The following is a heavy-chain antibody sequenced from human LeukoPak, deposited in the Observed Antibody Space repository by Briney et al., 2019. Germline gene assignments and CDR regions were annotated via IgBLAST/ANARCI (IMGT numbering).Heavy chain of an antibody. CDR1: GGSISDYY. V-gene: IGHV4-59*08. J-gene: IGHJ4*02. Sequence: SETLSLTCTVSGGSISDYYWTWIRQSPGTGLEWIGYMDYSGSTAYNPSLKSRVTISIDTSKKQFSLELSPVTAADTAIYFCARRKRGSGGPFDYWGQGTLVTVSS. CDR2: MDYSGST. CDR3: ARRKRGSGGPFDY. D-gene: IGHD6-19*01.